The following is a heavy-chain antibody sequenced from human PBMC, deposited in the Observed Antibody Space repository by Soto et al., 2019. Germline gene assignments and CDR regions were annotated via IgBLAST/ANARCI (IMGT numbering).Heavy chain of an antibody. CDR2: IIPIFGTA. CDR3: ARGGAARPGDYYYYGTDV. CDR1: GGPFSSYA. Sequence: SSLKLSCKASGGPFSSYASSWVRQAPGQGLEWMGGIIPIFGTANYAQKFQGRVTITADESTSTAYMELSSLRSEDTAVYYCARGGAARPGDYYYYGTDVWGQGTTVTVSS. V-gene: IGHV1-69*13. D-gene: IGHD6-6*01. J-gene: IGHJ6*02.